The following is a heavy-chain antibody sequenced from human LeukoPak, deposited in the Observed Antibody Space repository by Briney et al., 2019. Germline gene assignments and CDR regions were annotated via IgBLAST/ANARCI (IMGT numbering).Heavy chain of an antibody. CDR3: TTEEDLYYYDSSGYFH. D-gene: IGHD3-22*01. Sequence: GGSLRLSCAASGFSFTDAWMSWVRQAPGRGLGWVGRIKSKADGGRAEYAATVKGRFFISRDDAKSTLYVQMNRLRTEDTAVYYCTTEEDLYYYDSSGYFHWGQGSLVTVSS. V-gene: IGHV3-15*01. CDR2: IKSKADGGRA. CDR1: GFSFTDAW. J-gene: IGHJ4*02.